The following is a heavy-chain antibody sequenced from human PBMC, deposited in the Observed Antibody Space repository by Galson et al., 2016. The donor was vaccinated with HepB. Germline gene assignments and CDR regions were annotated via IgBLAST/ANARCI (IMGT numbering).Heavy chain of an antibody. D-gene: IGHD6-19*01. V-gene: IGHV3-23*01. Sequence: LRLSCAASGFTFSSYAMNWVRQAPWKGLEWVATIRGDGDYTNYADSVKGRFTISRDNSKNTLFLEMNSLRAEDTAIYYCARGEDSSGQNTDYWGQGTLVTVSS. J-gene: IGHJ4*02. CDR3: ARGEDSSGQNTDY. CDR1: GFTFSSYA. CDR2: IRGDGDYT.